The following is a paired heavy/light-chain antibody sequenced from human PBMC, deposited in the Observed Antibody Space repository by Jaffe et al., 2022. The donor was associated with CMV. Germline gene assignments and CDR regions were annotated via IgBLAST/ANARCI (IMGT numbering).Light chain of an antibody. J-gene: IGKJ3*01. CDR1: QSLLHSNGYSY. V-gene: IGKV2-28*01. CDR2: LGS. CDR3: MQALQTPPT. Sequence: DIVMTQSPLSLSVTPGEPASISCRSNQSLLHSNGYSYLDWYLQKPGQSPQFLIYLGSNRASGVPDRFSGSGSGTDFTLKISRVEAEDVGVYYCMQALQTPPTFGPGTKVDIK.
Heavy chain of an antibody. J-gene: IGHJ5*02. D-gene: IGHD3-22*01. Sequence: QVQLVQSGAEVKKPGSSVKVSCKASGGTFSGYAVSWVRQAPGQRLEWMGRIIPILGLGNYSQKFQGRVTITADTSTSTVYMELSSLRSEDTAVYYCARVRYYDSSGYYYWFDPWGQGTLVTVSS. V-gene: IGHV1-69*09. CDR1: GGTFSGYA. CDR2: IIPILGLG. CDR3: ARVRYYDSSGYYYWFDP.